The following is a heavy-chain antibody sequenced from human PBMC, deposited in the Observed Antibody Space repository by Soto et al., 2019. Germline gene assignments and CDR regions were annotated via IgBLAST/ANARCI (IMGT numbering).Heavy chain of an antibody. CDR3: ARDAVYCSSTSCSRVEY. CDR2: IFYSGST. D-gene: IGHD2-2*01. V-gene: IGHV4-39*07. Sequence: SETLSLTCTVSSGSISSTIYSWDWIRQPPGKGLEWIGSIFYSGSTYYNPSLKSRVTISVDTSKNQFSLKLSSVTAADTAVYYCARDAVYCSSTSCSRVEYWGQGTLVTVSS. J-gene: IGHJ4*02. CDR1: SGSISSTIYS.